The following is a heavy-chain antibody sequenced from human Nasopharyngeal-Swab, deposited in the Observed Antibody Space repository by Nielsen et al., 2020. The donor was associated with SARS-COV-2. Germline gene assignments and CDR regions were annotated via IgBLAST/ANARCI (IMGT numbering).Heavy chain of an antibody. J-gene: IGHJ4*02. D-gene: IGHD6-19*01. CDR2: ISSSDSTT. Sequence: VRQAPGKGLEWVSYISSSDSTTYYADSVKGRFTIPRDNAKNSLYLQMNSLRVEDTGVYYCARADSSGWFFSDWGRGTLVTVSS. V-gene: IGHV3-48*03. CDR3: ARADSSGWFFSD.